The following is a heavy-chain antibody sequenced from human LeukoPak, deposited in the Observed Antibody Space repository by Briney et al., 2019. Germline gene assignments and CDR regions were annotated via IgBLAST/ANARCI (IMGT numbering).Heavy chain of an antibody. CDR2: INAGNGNT. V-gene: IGHV1-3*01. CDR1: GYTFTSYA. J-gene: IGHJ4*02. CDR3: ARGLSSGYYYADY. Sequence: ASVKVSCKASGYTFTSYAMHWVRQAPGQRLEWMGWINAGNGNTKYPQKFQGRVTITRDTSASTAYMELSSLRSEDTAVYYCARGLSSGYYYADYWGQGTLVTVSS. D-gene: IGHD3-22*01.